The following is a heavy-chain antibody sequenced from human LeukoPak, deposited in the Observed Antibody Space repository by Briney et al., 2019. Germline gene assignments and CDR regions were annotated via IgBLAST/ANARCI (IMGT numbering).Heavy chain of an antibody. D-gene: IGHD6-19*01. Sequence: GGSLRLSCAASGFTFSSYEMNWVRQAPGKGLEWVSYISSSGSTIYYADSVKGRFTISRDNAKNSLYLQMNSLRAEDTAVYYCVERRLKSSGFDPWGQGTLVTVSS. CDR1: GFTFSSYE. J-gene: IGHJ5*02. V-gene: IGHV3-48*03. CDR2: ISSSGSTI. CDR3: VERRLKSSGFDP.